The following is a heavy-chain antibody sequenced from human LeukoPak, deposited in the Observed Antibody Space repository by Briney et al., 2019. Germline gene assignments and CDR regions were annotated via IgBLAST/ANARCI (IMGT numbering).Heavy chain of an antibody. CDR1: GGSFSGYY. CDR2: INHSGST. D-gene: IGHD3-10*01. Sequence: XLSLTXAVYGGSFSGYYWSWIRQPPGKGLEWIGEINHSGSTNYNPSLKSRVTISVDTSKNQFSLKLSSVTAADTAVYYCARGGGSGSYYNDAFDIWGQGTXVTXSS. V-gene: IGHV4-34*01. J-gene: IGHJ3*02. CDR3: ARGGGSGSYYNDAFDI.